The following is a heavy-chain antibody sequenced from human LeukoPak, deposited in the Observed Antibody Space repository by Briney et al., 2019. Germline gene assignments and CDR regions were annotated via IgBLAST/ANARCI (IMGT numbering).Heavy chain of an antibody. J-gene: IGHJ4*02. CDR2: ISSSGSTI. CDR3: ARAAGYFDY. Sequence: GGSLRLSCAASGFTFSSYSMNWVRQAPGKGLEWVSYISSSGSTIYYADSVKGRFTIPRDNAKNSLYLQMNSLRAEDTAVYYCARAAGYFDYWGQGTLVTVSS. CDR1: GFTFSSYS. V-gene: IGHV3-48*04. D-gene: IGHD3-9*01.